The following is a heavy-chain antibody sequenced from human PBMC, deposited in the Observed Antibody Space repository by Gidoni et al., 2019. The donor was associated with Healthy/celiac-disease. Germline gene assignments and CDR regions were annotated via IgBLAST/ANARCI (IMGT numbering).Heavy chain of an antibody. D-gene: IGHD5-18*01. CDR3: AKDRVYSYGRAPHDAFDI. CDR1: GFTFDDYA. V-gene: IGHV3-9*01. J-gene: IGHJ3*02. Sequence: EVQLVESGGGLVQPGRSLRLSCAASGFTFDDYAMHWVRQAPGKGLEWVSGISWNSGSIGYADSVKGRFTISRDNAKNSLYLQMNSLRAEDTALYYCAKDRVYSYGRAPHDAFDIWGQGTMVTVSS. CDR2: ISWNSGSI.